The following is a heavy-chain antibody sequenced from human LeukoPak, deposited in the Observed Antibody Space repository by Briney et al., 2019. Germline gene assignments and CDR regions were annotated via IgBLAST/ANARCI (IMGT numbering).Heavy chain of an antibody. CDR2: ISWYSGNI. CDR1: GFTFDDYA. V-gene: IGHV3-9*01. J-gene: IGHJ6*02. CDR3: ARDVWRRVLYYGMDV. D-gene: IGHD2-15*01. Sequence: GGSLILSCAASGFTFDDYAIHRVRHPPGKGLEWVSSISWYSGNIGYADSVKGRFSISTDNAKSTLYLQMYSLRPDDTALYFCARDVWRRVLYYGMDVWGQGTTVAVSS.